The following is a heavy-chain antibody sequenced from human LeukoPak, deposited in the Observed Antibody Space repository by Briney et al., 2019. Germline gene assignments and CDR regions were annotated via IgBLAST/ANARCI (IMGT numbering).Heavy chain of an antibody. Sequence: MPSETLSLTCAVSDDSFSSHYWTWIRQPPGKGLEWIGYISYIGSTNYNPSLKSRVTISIDTSKNQFSLKLSSVTAADTAVYYCARDLVTVTKGFDTWGQGTMVSVSS. V-gene: IGHV4-59*11. CDR1: DDSFSSHY. D-gene: IGHD4-17*01. CDR2: ISYIGST. CDR3: ARDLVTVTKGFDT. J-gene: IGHJ3*02.